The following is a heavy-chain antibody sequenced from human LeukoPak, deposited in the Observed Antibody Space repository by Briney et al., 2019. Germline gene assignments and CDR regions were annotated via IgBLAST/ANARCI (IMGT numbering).Heavy chain of an antibody. V-gene: IGHV4-59*01. Sequence: SETLSLTCTVSGGSISGYYWSWIRQSPGKGLEWLGYIYYSGKTNYNPSLKSPLTISVDTSKNQFSLNLSSVTAADTAVYYCARVRYGSGETYDYWGQGTLVTVSS. D-gene: IGHD3-10*01. CDR3: ARVRYGSGETYDY. CDR1: GGSISGYY. CDR2: IYYSGKT. J-gene: IGHJ4*02.